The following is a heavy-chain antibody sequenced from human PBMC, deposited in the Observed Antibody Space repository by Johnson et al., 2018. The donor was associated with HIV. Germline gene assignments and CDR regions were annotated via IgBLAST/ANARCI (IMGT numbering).Heavy chain of an antibody. CDR3: AKDMRPVRGWGGGSYRGVSDAFDI. D-gene: IGHD1-26*01. V-gene: IGHV3-66*01. CDR2: IYSGGST. J-gene: IGHJ3*02. CDR1: GFTFSNAW. Sequence: VQLVESGGGVVQPGRSLRLSCAASGFTFSNAWMTWVRQAPGKGLEWVSVIYSGGSTYYADSVKGRFTISRDNSKNTLYLQMSSLRAEDTAVYYCAKDMRPVRGWGGGSYRGVSDAFDIWGQGTMVTVSS.